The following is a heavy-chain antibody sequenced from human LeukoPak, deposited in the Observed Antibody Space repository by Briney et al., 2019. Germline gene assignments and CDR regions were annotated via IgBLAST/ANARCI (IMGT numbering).Heavy chain of an antibody. D-gene: IGHD2-15*01. CDR2: IYYSGST. CDR1: GGSISSYY. V-gene: IGHV4-59*01. CDR3: ARFAATPPYYQYYYMDV. Sequence: SETLSLTCTVSGGSISSYYWSWIRQPPGKGLEWIGYIYYSGSTNYNPSLKSRVTISVDTSKNHFSLNLSSVTAADTALYYCARFAATPPYYQYYYMDVWGKGTTVTISS. J-gene: IGHJ6*03.